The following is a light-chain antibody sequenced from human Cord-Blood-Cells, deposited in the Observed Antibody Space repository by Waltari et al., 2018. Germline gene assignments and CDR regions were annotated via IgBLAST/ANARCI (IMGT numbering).Light chain of an antibody. CDR1: QSISSY. CDR2: AAS. J-gene: IGKJ4*01. CDR3: QQSYSTPLT. V-gene: IGKV1-39*01. Sequence: DIPMTQSPSSLSVTVGHRDTITCQASQSISSYLNWYQPKPGKAPKLLIYAASSLQSGVPSRFSGSGSGTDFTLTISSLQPEDFATYYCQQSYSTPLTFGGGTKVEIK.